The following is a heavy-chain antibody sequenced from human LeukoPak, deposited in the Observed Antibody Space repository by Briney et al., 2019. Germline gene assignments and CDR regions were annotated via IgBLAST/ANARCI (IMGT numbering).Heavy chain of an antibody. CDR3: AKDLGYSGYEYFDY. D-gene: IGHD5-12*01. V-gene: IGHV3-9*01. J-gene: IGHJ4*02. CDR2: ISWNSGSI. CDR1: GFTFDDYA. Sequence: GGSLRLSCAASGFTFDDYAMHWVRQAPGKGLEWVSGISWNSGSIGYADSVKGRFTISRDNAKNSLYLQMNSLRAEGTALYYCAKDLGYSGYEYFDYWGQGTLVTVSS.